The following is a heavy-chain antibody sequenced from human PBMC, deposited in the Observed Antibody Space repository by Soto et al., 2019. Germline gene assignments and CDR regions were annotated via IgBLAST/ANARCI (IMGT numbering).Heavy chain of an antibody. CDR1: GFTFSNYA. V-gene: IGHV3-23*01. CDR2: ISGSGDNP. Sequence: EVQLMESGGGLVQPGESLRLSCAASGFTFSNYAMSWIRQAPGKGLEWVSSISGSGDNPYHADSVKGRLTISRDNSQSTLYLQMTSLRAEDTAVYYCAKDYGGKNTDTFDYWGQGTLVTVSS. J-gene: IGHJ4*02. D-gene: IGHD3-16*01. CDR3: AKDYGGKNTDTFDY.